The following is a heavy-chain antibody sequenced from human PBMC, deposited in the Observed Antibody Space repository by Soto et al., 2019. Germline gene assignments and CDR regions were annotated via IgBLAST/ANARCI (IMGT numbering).Heavy chain of an antibody. D-gene: IGHD3-22*01. CDR2: ISYDGSNK. CDR3: AKDQPLYYDSSGYYDY. Sequence: GSLRLSCAASGFTFSSYGMHWVRQAPGKGLEWVAVISYDGSNKYYADSVKGRFTISRDNSKNTLYLQMNSLRAEDTAVYYCAKDQPLYYDSSGYYDYWGQGTLVTVSS. J-gene: IGHJ4*02. CDR1: GFTFSSYG. V-gene: IGHV3-30*18.